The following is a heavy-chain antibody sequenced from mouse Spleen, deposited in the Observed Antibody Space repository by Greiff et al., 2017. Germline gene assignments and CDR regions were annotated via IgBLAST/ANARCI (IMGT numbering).Heavy chain of an antibody. CDR1: GYTFTSYV. Sequence: EVQGVESGPELVKPGASVKMSCKASGYTFTSYVMHWVKQKPGQGLEWIGYINPYNDGTKYNEKFKGKATLTSDKSSSTAYMELSSLTSEDSAVYYCARGIITTATHYWGQGTTLTVSS. V-gene: IGHV1-14*01. CDR2: INPYNDGT. J-gene: IGHJ2*01. D-gene: IGHD1-2*01. CDR3: ARGIITTATHY.